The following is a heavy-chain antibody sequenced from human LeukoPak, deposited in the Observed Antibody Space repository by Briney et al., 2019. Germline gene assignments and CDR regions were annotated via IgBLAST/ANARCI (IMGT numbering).Heavy chain of an antibody. Sequence: SQTLSLTCTVSGGSISSGGYYWSWLRQHPGKGLEWIGYIYYSGSTYYNPSLKSRVTISVDTSKNQFSLKLSSVTAADTAVYYCARKKRDIVVVPAFFYGMDVWGQGTTVTVSS. CDR3: ARKKRDIVVVPAFFYGMDV. D-gene: IGHD2-2*01. J-gene: IGHJ6*02. CDR1: GGSISSGGYY. CDR2: IYYSGST. V-gene: IGHV4-31*03.